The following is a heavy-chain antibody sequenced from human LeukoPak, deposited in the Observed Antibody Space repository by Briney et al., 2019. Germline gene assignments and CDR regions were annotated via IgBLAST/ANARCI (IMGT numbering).Heavy chain of an antibody. CDR3: ARGGWTVTEGFADY. CDR2: MYLSGTT. V-gene: IGHV4-4*02. CDR1: GFTFSSYAM. Sequence: PGGSLRLSCAASGFTFSSYAMSWVRQAPGKGLEWIGEMYLSGTTHSNPSVKSRVTISIDKSKNQFFLNLSSVTAADTAVYYCARGGWTVTEGFADYWGQGTLVTVSS. D-gene: IGHD4-17*01. J-gene: IGHJ4*02.